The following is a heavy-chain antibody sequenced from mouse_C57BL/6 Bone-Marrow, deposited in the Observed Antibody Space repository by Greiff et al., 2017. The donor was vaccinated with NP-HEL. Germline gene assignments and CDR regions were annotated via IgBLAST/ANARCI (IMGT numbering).Heavy chain of an antibody. CDR3: ARRPYAMDY. Sequence: EVKLVESGGGLVQPGGSLKLSCAASGFTFSDYYMYWVRQTPEKRLEWVAYISNGGGSPYYPDTVKGRFTISRDNAKNTLYLQMSRLKAEDTAMYYCARRPYAMDYWGQGTSVTVSS. CDR2: ISNGGGSP. CDR1: GFTFSDYY. J-gene: IGHJ4*01. V-gene: IGHV5-12*01.